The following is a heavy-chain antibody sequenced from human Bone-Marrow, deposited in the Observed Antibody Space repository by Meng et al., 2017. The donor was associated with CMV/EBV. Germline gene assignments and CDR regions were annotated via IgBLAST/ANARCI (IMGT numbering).Heavy chain of an antibody. V-gene: IGHV1-69*05. Sequence: SVKVSCKASGGTFSNSAINWVRQAPGQGLEWMAGNIPGLDRTDYAQSFRGRATISTDESTATAYMELGNLRSEETAVYYCARISAAEGNNWFDPWGQGTLVTVSS. CDR3: ARISAAEGNNWFDP. J-gene: IGHJ5*02. CDR2: NIPGLDRT. D-gene: IGHD1-26*01. CDR1: GGTFSNSA.